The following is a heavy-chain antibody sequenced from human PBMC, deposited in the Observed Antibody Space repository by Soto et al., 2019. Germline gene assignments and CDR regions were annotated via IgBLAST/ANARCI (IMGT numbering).Heavy chain of an antibody. D-gene: IGHD3-10*01. J-gene: IGHJ3*01. V-gene: IGHV3-7*01. CDR3: ASDYYGLGSYHSLGAFAF. CDR1: GFTFSSFW. CDR2: IKQDGTEK. Sequence: GGSLRLPCPASGFTFSSFWMTWVRQAPGKGLEWVANIKQDGTEKYYVDSVKGRFTISRDNAKNSLYLQINSLRAEDTAVYYCASDYYGLGSYHSLGAFAFWGQGTMVTVSS.